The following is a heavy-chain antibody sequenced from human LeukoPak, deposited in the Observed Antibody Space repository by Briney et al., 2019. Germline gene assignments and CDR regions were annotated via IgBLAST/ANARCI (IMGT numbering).Heavy chain of an antibody. CDR1: GGFFSGYY. CDR3: ARTHIVVVTAIPRDWYFDL. Sequence: SETLSLTCAVYGGFFSGYYWSWIRQPPGKGLEWIGEINHSGSTNYNPSLKSRVTISVDTSKNQFSLKLSSVTAADTAVYYCARTHIVVVTAIPRDWYFDLWGRGTLVTVSS. D-gene: IGHD2-21*02. J-gene: IGHJ2*01. CDR2: INHSGST. V-gene: IGHV4-34*01.